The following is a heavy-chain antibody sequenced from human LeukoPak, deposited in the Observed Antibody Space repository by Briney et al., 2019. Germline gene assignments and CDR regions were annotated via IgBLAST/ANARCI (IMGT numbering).Heavy chain of an antibody. V-gene: IGHV3-13*01. Sequence: GSLRLSCAASGFTFSSFDMHWVRQPTGQGLEWVSTIGTASDTYYPGSVEGRFTLSRDNAKNSLYLQMNSLTAGDTAVYYCARGPPRGKYYYMDIWGKGTTVTVSS. D-gene: IGHD1-1*01. CDR3: ARGPPRGKYYYMDI. CDR2: IGTASDT. J-gene: IGHJ6*03. CDR1: GFTFSSFD.